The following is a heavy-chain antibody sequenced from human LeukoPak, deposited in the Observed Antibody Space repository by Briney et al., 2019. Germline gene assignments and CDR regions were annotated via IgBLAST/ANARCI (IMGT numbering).Heavy chain of an antibody. V-gene: IGHV3-23*01. CDR1: GFTFSSYA. CDR3: AKDGALTEKRPSPDY. Sequence: GGSLRLSCAASGFTFSSYAMSWVRQAPGKGLEWVSAISGNGGSTYYADSVKGRFTISRDNSKNTLYLQMNSLRAEDTAVYYCAKDGALTEKRPSPDYWGQGTLVTVSS. J-gene: IGHJ4*02. CDR2: ISGNGGST.